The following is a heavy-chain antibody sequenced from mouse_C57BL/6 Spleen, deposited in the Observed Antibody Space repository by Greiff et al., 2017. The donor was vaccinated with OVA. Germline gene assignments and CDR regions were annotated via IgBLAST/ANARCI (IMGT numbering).Heavy chain of an antibody. D-gene: IGHD2-3*01. J-gene: IGHJ2*01. CDR2: ISYDGSN. CDR3: ARRGAYDGYYYFDY. Sequence: EVQLQESGPGLVKPSQSLSLTCSVTGYSITSGYYWNWIRQFPGNKLEWMGYISYDGSNNYNPSLKNRISITRDTSKNQFFLKLNSVTTEDTATYYCARRGAYDGYYYFDYWGQGTTLTVSS. CDR1: GYSITSGYY. V-gene: IGHV3-6*01.